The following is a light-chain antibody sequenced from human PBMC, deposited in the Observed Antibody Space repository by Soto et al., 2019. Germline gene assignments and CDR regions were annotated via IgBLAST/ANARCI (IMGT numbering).Light chain of an antibody. V-gene: IGKV1-5*01. Sequence: DIKVTQSPSTLSGSVGDRVTITCRASQTISSWLAWYQQKPGKAPKLLIYDASSLESGVPSRFSGSGSGTEFTLTISGLQPDDFATYYCQQYNSYLFAPGTKVDIK. CDR3: QQYNSYL. CDR1: QTISSW. CDR2: DAS. J-gene: IGKJ3*01.